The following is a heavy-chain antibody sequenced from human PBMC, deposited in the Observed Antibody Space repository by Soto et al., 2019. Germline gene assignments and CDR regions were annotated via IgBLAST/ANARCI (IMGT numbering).Heavy chain of an antibody. CDR1: GGSISSGDYY. CDR2: IYYSGST. Sequence: LCGGSISSGDYYWSWIRQPPGKGLEWIGYIYYSGSTYYNPSLKSRVTISVDTSKSQFSLKLSSVTAADTAVYYCARGEPDGYSYWGQGTLVTVSS. V-gene: IGHV4-30-4*01. D-gene: IGHD4-4*01. CDR3: ARGEPDGYSY. J-gene: IGHJ4*02.